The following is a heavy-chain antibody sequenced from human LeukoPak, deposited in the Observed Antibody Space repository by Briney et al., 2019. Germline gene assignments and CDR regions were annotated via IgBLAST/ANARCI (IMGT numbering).Heavy chain of an antibody. CDR3: ARARCSSTDCPPDY. V-gene: IGHV3-30*01. CDR2: ISYDGENE. CDR1: EITFNSFA. D-gene: IGHD2-2*01. J-gene: IGHJ4*02. Sequence: GGSLRLSCAASEITFNSFAMHWVRLAPGKGLEWVAGISYDGENEFYADSVRGRFTISRDNSANTLRLQLDSLRIDDTAVFYCARARCSSTDCPPDYWGQGTPVTASS.